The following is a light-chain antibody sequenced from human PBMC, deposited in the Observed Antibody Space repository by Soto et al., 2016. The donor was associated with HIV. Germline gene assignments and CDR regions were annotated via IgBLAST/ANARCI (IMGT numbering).Light chain of an antibody. Sequence: SDVLTQPLSVSVAPGETARITCGGDNIGGESVHWYQQKPGQAPLLVVYDYNGRSSGIPERFSGSNSRNTATLTISRVEAGDEADYYCQVWDSNSDHVIFGGGTKLTVL. CDR1: NIGGES. CDR3: QVWDSNSDHVI. CDR2: DYN. J-gene: IGLJ2*01. V-gene: IGLV3-21*02.